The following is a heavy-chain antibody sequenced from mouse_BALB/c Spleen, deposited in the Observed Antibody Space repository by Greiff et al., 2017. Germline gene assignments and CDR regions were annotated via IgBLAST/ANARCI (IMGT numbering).Heavy chain of an antibody. V-gene: IGHV3-6*02. CDR1: GYSITSGYY. CDR2: ISYDGSN. J-gene: IGHJ2*01. CDR3: ARGRGNYYFDY. D-gene: IGHD2-1*01. Sequence: DVQLQESGPGLVKPSQSLSLTCSVTGYSITSGYYWNWIRQFPGNKLEWMGYISYDGSNNYNPSLKNRISITRDTSKNQFFLKLNSVTTEDTATYYCARGRGNYYFDYWGQGTTLTVSS.